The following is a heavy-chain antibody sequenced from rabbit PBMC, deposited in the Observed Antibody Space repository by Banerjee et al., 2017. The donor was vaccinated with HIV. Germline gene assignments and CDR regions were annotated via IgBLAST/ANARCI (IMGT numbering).Heavy chain of an antibody. CDR3: ARSQVAGAWDL. V-gene: IGHV1S40*01. J-gene: IGHJ4*01. Sequence: QSLEESGGDLVKPEGSLTLTCKASGFTLSSYWMCWVRQAPGKGLEWIACIYTGSSGSTYYASWARGRFTISKTSSTTVTLQMTSLTAADTATYFCARSQVAGAWDLWGQGTLVTVS. CDR2: IYTGSSGST. D-gene: IGHD4-1*01. CDR1: GFTLSSYW.